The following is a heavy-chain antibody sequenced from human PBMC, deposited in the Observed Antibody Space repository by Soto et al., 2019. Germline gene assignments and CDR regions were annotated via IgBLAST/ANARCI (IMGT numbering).Heavy chain of an antibody. J-gene: IGHJ4*02. V-gene: IGHV5-10-1*01. Sequence: SPKISWKGSGYSFAGYWISWVRQMPGKGLEWMGRIDPSDSYTNYSPSFQGHVTISADKSISTAYLQWSSLKASDTAMYYCARHGNGVLVVPPDIPAYCGQRSLVTVSS. D-gene: IGHD2-2*01. CDR3: ARHGNGVLVVPPDIPAY. CDR1: GYSFAGYW. CDR2: IDPSDSYT.